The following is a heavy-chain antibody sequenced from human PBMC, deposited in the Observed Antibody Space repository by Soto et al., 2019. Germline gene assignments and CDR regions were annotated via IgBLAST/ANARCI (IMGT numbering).Heavy chain of an antibody. V-gene: IGHV3-30-3*01. D-gene: IGHD6-19*01. CDR3: ARAGYSSGWYGYYYYGMDVWGQGTTVVYYGMDV. J-gene: IGHJ6*02. CDR1: GFTFSSYA. Sequence: GGSLRLSCAASGFTFSSYAMHWIRQAPGKGLEWVAVISYDGSNKYYADSVKGRFTISRDNSKNTLYLQMNSLRAEDTAVYYCARAGYSSGWYGYYYYGMDVWGQGTTVVYYGMDVWGQGTTVTVSS. CDR2: ISYDGSNK.